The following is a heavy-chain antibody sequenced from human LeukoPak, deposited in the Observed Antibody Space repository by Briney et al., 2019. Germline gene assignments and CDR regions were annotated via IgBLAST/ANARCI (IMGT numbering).Heavy chain of an antibody. CDR2: INPNSGGT. V-gene: IGHV1-2*02. CDR1: GYTFTSYD. Sequence: GASVKVSCKASGYTFTSYDINWVRQAPGQGLEWMGWINPNSGGTNYAQKFQGRVTMTRDTSISTAYMELSRLRSDDTAVYYCARVRSSSGWYGTDFTPFDPWGQGTLVTVSS. CDR3: ARVRSSSGWYGTDFTPFDP. J-gene: IGHJ5*02. D-gene: IGHD6-19*01.